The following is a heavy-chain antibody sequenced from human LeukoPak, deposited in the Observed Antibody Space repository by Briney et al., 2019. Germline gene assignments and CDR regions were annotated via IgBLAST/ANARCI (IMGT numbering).Heavy chain of an antibody. CDR2: AADSGST. J-gene: IGHJ5*02. CDR3: ARGGDYIWGNYRYDNWLDP. Sequence: SETLSLTCTVSGDSMSDYFWTWIRQPPGKGLEWIGYAADSGSTYYNPSLKSRVTISVDTSKNQFSLELSSVTAADTAVYYCARGGDYIWGNYRYDNWLDPWGQGTLVTVSS. CDR1: GDSMSDYF. V-gene: IGHV4-59*08. D-gene: IGHD3-16*02.